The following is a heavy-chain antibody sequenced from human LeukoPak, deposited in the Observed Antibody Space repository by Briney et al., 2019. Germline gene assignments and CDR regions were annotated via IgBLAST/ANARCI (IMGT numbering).Heavy chain of an antibody. CDR2: IYYSGSS. J-gene: IGHJ4*02. V-gene: IGHV4-31*03. CDR1: GGSITSGGYY. D-gene: IGHD2-15*01. CDR3: VRGGGVGCSGGSCFLDY. Sequence: SETLSLTCTVSGGSITSGGYYFSWVRQYPGKGLEWIGYIYYSGSSYYNPSLESRVSMSADTSKKQFFLKLTSVTAADTAIYFCVRGGGVGCSGGSCFLDYWGPGTLVTVSS.